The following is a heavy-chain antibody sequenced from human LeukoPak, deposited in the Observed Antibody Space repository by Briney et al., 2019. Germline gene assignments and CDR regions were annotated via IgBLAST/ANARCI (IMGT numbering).Heavy chain of an antibody. Sequence: SETLSLTCTVSGASISSSSYYWGYFRQPPGKGLEWIGSVYYNGNTYYNPSLKSRATISADTSKNQFSLKLTSVTAADTAVYYCARLWRAAIDHWRQGSLVAVSS. J-gene: IGHJ1*01. D-gene: IGHD1-1*01. CDR3: ARLWRAAIDH. CDR2: VYYNGNT. V-gene: IGHV4-39*01. CDR1: GASISSSSYY.